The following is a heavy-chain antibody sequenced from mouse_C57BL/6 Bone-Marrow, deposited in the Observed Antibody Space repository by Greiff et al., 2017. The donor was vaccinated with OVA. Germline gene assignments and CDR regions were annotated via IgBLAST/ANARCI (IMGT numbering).Heavy chain of an antibody. D-gene: IGHD1-1*01. Sequence: QVQLKQSGAELARPGASVKMSCKASGYTFTSYTMHWVKQRPGQGLEWIGYINPSSGYTKYNQKFKDKATLTADKSSSTAYMQLSSLTSEDSAVYYCAREGITTVVDYYFDYWGKGTTLTVSS. V-gene: IGHV1-4*01. CDR3: AREGITTVVDYYFDY. CDR1: GYTFTSYT. J-gene: IGHJ2*01. CDR2: INPSSGYT.